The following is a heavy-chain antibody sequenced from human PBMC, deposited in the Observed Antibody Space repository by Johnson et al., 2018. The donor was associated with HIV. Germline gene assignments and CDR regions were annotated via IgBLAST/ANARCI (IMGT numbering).Heavy chain of an antibody. D-gene: IGHD2-2*01. J-gene: IGHJ3*01. Sequence: DVQLVESGGGVVQPGRSLRLSCAASGFTFSSYAMHWVRQAPGKGLEWVSVIYSGGSTYYADSVKGRFTISRDNSKNTLYLQMNSLRAEDTAVYYCAKLIEYHEDGWDAFDLWGQGTMVTVSS. CDR3: AKLIEYHEDGWDAFDL. CDR2: IYSGGST. CDR1: GFTFSSYA. V-gene: IGHV3-66*04.